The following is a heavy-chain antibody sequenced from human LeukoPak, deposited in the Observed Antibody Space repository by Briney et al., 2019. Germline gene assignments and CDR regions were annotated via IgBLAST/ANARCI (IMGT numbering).Heavy chain of an antibody. CDR2: ISWNSGSI. CDR3: ATYSSSNGREFQY. Sequence: PGRSLRLSCAASGFTFDDYAMHWVRQALGKGLEWVSGISWNSGSIGYADSVKGRFTISRDNAKDSLYLQMNSLRAEDTALYYCATYSSSNGREFQYWGQGTLVTVSS. V-gene: IGHV3-9*01. J-gene: IGHJ1*01. D-gene: IGHD2-2*01. CDR1: GFTFDDYA.